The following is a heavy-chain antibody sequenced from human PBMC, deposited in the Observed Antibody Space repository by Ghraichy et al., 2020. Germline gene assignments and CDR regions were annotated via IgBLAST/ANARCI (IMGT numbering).Heavy chain of an antibody. J-gene: IGHJ4*02. CDR2: IYYSGST. CDR3: ARHVGRALYYFDY. V-gene: IGHV4-39*01. CDR1: GGSISSSSYY. Sequence: SETLSLTCTVSGGSISSSSYYWGWIRQPPGKGLEWIGSIYYSGSTYYNPSLKSRVTISVDTSKNQFSLKLSSVTAADTAVYYCARHVGRALYYFDYWGQGTLVTVSS. D-gene: IGHD2-15*01.